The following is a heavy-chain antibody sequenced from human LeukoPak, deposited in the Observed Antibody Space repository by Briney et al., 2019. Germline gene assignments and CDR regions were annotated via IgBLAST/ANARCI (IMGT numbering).Heavy chain of an antibody. D-gene: IGHD1-26*01. CDR2: IKQDGTRK. CDR1: GFTFSW. V-gene: IGHV3-7*01. Sequence: GGSLRLSCAASGFTFSWMSWVRQAPGKGLEWVANIKQDGTRKYYVDSVKGRFTLSRDTAKNSLYLEMNSLRAEDTAIYYCARELSGRSLDYWGQGTLVTVSS. J-gene: IGHJ4*02. CDR3: ARELSGRSLDY.